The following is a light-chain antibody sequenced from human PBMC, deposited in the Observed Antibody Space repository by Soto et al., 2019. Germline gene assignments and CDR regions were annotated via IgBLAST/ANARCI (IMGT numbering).Light chain of an antibody. CDR3: QQYRSYWT. CDR2: RAS. V-gene: IGKV1-5*03. CDR1: QSISSW. J-gene: IGKJ1*01. Sequence: DIQMTQSPSTLSASVGDGVTITCRASQSISSWLAWYQQKPGKAPKLLIYRASSLESGVPSRFSGSGSGTEFTLTISSLQPDDFATYYCQQYRSYWTFGQGTKVEIK.